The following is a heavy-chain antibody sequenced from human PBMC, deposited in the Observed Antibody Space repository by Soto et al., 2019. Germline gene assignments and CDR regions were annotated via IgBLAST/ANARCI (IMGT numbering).Heavy chain of an antibody. CDR2: TYYRSKWYN. CDR1: GDSVSSNSAA. V-gene: IGHV6-1*01. J-gene: IGHJ6*03. CDR3: AREYCSSTSCMDYYYYMDV. Sequence: QTLSLTCAISGDSVSSNSAAWNWIRQSPSRGLEWLGRTYYRSKWYNDYAVSVKSRITINPDTSKNQFSLQLNSVTPEDTAVYYCAREYCSSTSCMDYYYYMDVWGKGTTVTVSS. D-gene: IGHD2-2*01.